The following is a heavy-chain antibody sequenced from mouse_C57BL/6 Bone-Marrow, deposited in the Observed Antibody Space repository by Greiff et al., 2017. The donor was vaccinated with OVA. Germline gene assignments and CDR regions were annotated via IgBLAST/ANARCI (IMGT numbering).Heavy chain of an antibody. Sequence: QVQLQQPGAELVKPGASVKMSCKASGYTFTSYWITWVKQRPGQGLEWIGDIYPGSGSTNYNEKFKSKATLTVDTSSSTAYMQLNSLTSEDSAVYYCARVPYDYDEGYAMDYWGQGTSVTVSS. V-gene: IGHV1-55*01. D-gene: IGHD2-4*01. J-gene: IGHJ4*01. CDR2: IYPGSGST. CDR3: ARVPYDYDEGYAMDY. CDR1: GYTFTSYW.